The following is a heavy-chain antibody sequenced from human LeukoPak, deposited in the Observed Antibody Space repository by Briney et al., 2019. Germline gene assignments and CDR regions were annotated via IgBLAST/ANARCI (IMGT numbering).Heavy chain of an antibody. D-gene: IGHD2-2*01. CDR3: AREEDGSSTSMPPGYFDY. Sequence: AAVKDSCKASGYTFTSYYMHWVRQAPGQGLEWMGIINPSGGSTSYAQKYQGRVTMTRDTSTSTVYMKLSSLRSEDTAVYYCAREEDGSSTSMPPGYFDYWGQGTLVTVSS. CDR2: INPSGGST. CDR1: GYTFTSYY. J-gene: IGHJ4*02. V-gene: IGHV1-46*01.